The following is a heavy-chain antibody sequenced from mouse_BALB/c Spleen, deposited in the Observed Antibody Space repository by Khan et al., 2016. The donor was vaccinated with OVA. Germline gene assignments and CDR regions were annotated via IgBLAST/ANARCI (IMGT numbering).Heavy chain of an antibody. Sequence: VQLQQSGAELVKPGASVKLSCKASGYTFTSYYIYWVKQRPGQGLEWIGGINPSNGGTNFNEKFKSKATLTVDKSSSTAYMQLSSLTSEDSAVYYCTRLRYGNSFAYWGQGTLVTVSA. V-gene: IGHV1S81*02. D-gene: IGHD2-10*02. CDR1: GYTFTSYY. CDR2: INPSNGGT. CDR3: TRLRYGNSFAY. J-gene: IGHJ3*01.